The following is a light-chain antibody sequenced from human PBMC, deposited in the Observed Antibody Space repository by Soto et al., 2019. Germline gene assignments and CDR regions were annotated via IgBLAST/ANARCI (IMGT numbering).Light chain of an antibody. CDR1: SSDVGGYNY. V-gene: IGLV2-14*03. J-gene: IGLJ1*01. CDR3: SSYTSCSTRQLV. CDR2: DVT. Sequence: HPAYVSRAPVRSISISYPGTSSDVGGYNYVSWYQHHPGKAPKLIIYDVTNRPSGVSNPFSGSKSGNTASLTISGLQPEDEADYYCSSYTSCSTRQLVFGTGTKVLV.